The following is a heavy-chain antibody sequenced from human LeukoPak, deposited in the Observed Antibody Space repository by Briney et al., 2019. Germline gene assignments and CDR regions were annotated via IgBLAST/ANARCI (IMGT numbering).Heavy chain of an antibody. CDR1: GFSFTSYW. V-gene: IGHV5-51*01. CDR3: ARADIGQNWGNELSSGWGLFDY. CDR2: IYPGDSDT. Sequence: GESLKISCKTSGFSFTSYWIGWVRQMPGKGLEWMGIIYPGDSDTRYSPSFQGQVTISADKSISTAYLQWSSLKASDTAMYYCARADIGQNWGNELSSGWGLFDYWGQGTLVTVSS. D-gene: IGHD6-19*01. J-gene: IGHJ4*02.